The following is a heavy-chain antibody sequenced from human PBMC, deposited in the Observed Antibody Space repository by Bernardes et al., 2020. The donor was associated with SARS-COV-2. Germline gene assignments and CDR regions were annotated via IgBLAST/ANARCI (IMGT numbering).Heavy chain of an antibody. CDR2: IYWNDDK. V-gene: IGHV2-5*01. CDR3: AHSTLGEWWNWFDP. Sequence: SGVTLWQPTQTLTLTCPFSGFSLSPSGVGVGWIRQPPGKALEWLALIYWNDDKRYSPSLKSRLTITKDTSKNQVVLTMTNMDPVDTATYYCAHSTLGEWWNWFDPWGQGTLVTVSS. CDR1: GFSLSPSGVG. J-gene: IGHJ5*02. D-gene: IGHD2-15*01.